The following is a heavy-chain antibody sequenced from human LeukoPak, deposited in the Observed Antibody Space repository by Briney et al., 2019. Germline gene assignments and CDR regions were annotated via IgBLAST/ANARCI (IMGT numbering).Heavy chain of an antibody. CDR1: GFTFSSYE. CDR2: ISSSGSTI. Sequence: PGGSLRLSCAASGFTFSSYEMNWARQAPGKGLEWVSYISSSGSTIYYADSVKGRFTISRDNAKNSLYLQMNSLRAEDTAVYYCTKFGGVIRWFDPWGQGTLVTVSS. V-gene: IGHV3-48*03. J-gene: IGHJ5*02. CDR3: TKFGGVIRWFDP. D-gene: IGHD3-16*01.